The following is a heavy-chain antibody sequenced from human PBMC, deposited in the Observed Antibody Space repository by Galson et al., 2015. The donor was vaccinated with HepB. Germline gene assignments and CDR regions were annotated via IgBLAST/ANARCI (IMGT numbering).Heavy chain of an antibody. Sequence: SVKVSCKASGYTFTSYDINWVRQATGQGLEWMGWMNPNSGNTGYAQKFQGRVTMTRNTSISTAYMELSSLRSEDTAVYYCASLYDSSGYYYVYWGQGTLVTVSS. D-gene: IGHD3-22*01. CDR1: GYTFTSYD. CDR3: ASLYDSSGYYYVY. J-gene: IGHJ4*02. V-gene: IGHV1-8*01. CDR2: MNPNSGNT.